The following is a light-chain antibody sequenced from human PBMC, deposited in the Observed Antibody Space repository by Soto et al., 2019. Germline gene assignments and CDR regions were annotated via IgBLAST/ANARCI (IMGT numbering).Light chain of an antibody. CDR2: EVS. CDR3: SSYTSSSTWV. V-gene: IGLV2-14*01. CDR1: SSDVGGYNY. J-gene: IGLJ3*02. Sequence: QSALTQPASVSGSPGQSITISCTGTSSDVGGYNYVSWYQQHPGKAPKLMIYEVSNRPSGVSNRFSGSKSGNTASLTISGLPAEYEADYYCSSYTSSSTWVFGGGTKLTVL.